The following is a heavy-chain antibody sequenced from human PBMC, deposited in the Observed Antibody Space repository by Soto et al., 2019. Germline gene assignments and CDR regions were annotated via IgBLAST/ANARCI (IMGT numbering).Heavy chain of an antibody. CDR1: GFTFSSYA. V-gene: IGHV3-23*01. CDR2: ISGSGGST. CDR3: ARYPDSGSYSRFDF. Sequence: GGSLRLSCAASGFTFSSYAMSWVRQAPGKGLEWVSAISGSGGSTYYADSVKGRFTISRDNSKNTLYLQMNSLRAEDTAVYYCARYPDSGSYSRFDFWGQGTMVTVSS. D-gene: IGHD1-26*01. J-gene: IGHJ4*02.